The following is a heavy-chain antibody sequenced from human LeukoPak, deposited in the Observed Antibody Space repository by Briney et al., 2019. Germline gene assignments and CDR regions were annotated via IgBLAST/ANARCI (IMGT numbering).Heavy chain of an antibody. CDR1: GFIFGNYW. J-gene: IGHJ4*02. V-gene: IGHV3-7*01. CDR2: LKEDGIQK. D-gene: IGHD2-15*01. Sequence: GGALRHSCAASGFIFGNYWLSWGPQAPGEGLGRGAHLKEDGIQKYYVDSVKRRFTISRDNAKNSLLLQMNSLSAEDMAVYYWARRRVAKDLWGQGTLVTVSS. CDR3: ARRRVAKDL.